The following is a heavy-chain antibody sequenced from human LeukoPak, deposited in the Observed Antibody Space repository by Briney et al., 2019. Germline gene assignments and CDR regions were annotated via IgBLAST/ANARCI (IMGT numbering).Heavy chain of an antibody. V-gene: IGHV4-4*02. CDR3: ARGDAVSGTRFDP. Sequence: SETLSLTCAVSGGSISSSNWWSWVRQRPGKGLEWIGEIYHSGSTNYNPSLKSRVTISVDKSKNQFSLKLSSVTAADTAVYYCARGDAVSGTRFDPWGQGTLVTVSS. D-gene: IGHD3-10*01. CDR2: IYHSGST. J-gene: IGHJ5*02. CDR1: GGSISSSNW.